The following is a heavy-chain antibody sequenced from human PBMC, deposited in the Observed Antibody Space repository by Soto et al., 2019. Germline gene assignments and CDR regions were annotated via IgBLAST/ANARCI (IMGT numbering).Heavy chain of an antibody. Sequence: PSGTLXLTCAVSGGSISSGGYXXXXXXXPPGKGLEWIGEIYHSGSTNYNPSLKSRVTISVDKSKNQFSLKLSSVTAADTAVYYCARVSGSYYYGMDVWGQGTTVTVSS. CDR2: IYHSGST. D-gene: IGHD1-26*01. J-gene: IGHJ6*02. V-gene: IGHV4-4*02. CDR1: GGSISSGGYX. CDR3: ARVSGSYYYGMDV.